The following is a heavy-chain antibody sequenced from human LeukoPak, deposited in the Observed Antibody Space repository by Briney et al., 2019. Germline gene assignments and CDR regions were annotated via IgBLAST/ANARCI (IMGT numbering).Heavy chain of an antibody. CDR1: GFTFSDYF. V-gene: IGHV3-11*04. D-gene: IGHD3-10*02. J-gene: IGHJ6*04. CDR2: IDSSGTI. CDR3: AELGITMIGGV. Sequence: GGSLRLSCAASGFTFSDYFMSWIRQGPGKGLEWDSHIDSSGTIYYADSVKGRATISRDNAKNSLYLQMNSLRAEDTAVYYCAELGITMIGGVWGKGTTVTISS.